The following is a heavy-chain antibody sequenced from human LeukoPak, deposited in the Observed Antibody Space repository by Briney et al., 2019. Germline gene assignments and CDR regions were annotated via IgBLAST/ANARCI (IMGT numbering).Heavy chain of an antibody. CDR2: IIPIFGTA. Sequence: ASVKVSCKASGDTFSSYAISWVRQAPGQGLEWMGGIIPIFGTANYAQKFQGRVTITTDESTSTAYMELSSLRSEDTAVYYCARVATGDFFYFDYWGQGTLVTVSS. V-gene: IGHV1-69*05. D-gene: IGHD7-27*01. J-gene: IGHJ4*02. CDR3: ARVATGDFFYFDY. CDR1: GDTFSSYA.